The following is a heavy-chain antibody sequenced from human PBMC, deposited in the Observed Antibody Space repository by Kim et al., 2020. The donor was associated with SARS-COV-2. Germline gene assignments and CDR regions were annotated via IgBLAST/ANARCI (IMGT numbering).Heavy chain of an antibody. CDR2: IYPSDSYT. V-gene: IGHV5-10-1*01. J-gene: IGHJ4*02. CDR1: GYNFTNYW. CDR3: ARAMDYGDYPFDY. D-gene: IGHD4-17*01. Sequence: GESLKISCKGSGYNFTNYWITWVRQMPGKGLEWMGSIYPSDSYTKYSPSFQGHVTFSADKTISTAFLQWSSLEASDTAMYYCARAMDYGDYPFDYWGQGT.